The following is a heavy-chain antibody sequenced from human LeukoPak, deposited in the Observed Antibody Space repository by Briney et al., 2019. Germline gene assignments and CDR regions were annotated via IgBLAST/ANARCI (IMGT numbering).Heavy chain of an antibody. Sequence: GGSLRLSCAASGFTFSSNYMRWVRQAPGKGLEWVSLIYNGGSTCYADSVKGRFTISRDNSKNALYLQMNSLRAEDTGVYYCARDRTPYYYGSGSYYKGPALDYWGQGTLVTVSS. V-gene: IGHV3-66*01. CDR2: IYNGGST. D-gene: IGHD3-10*01. CDR3: ARDRTPYYYGSGSYYKGPALDY. J-gene: IGHJ4*02. CDR1: GFTFSSNY.